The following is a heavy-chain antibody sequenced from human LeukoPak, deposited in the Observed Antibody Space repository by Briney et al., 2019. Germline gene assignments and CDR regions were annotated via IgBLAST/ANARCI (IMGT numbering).Heavy chain of an antibody. Sequence: ASVKVSCKVSGYTLTELSMHWVRQAPGKGLEWMGGFDPEDGETIYAQKFQGRVTMTEDTSTDTAYMELSGLRSEDTAVYYCAISLITMVRGVWNWFDPWGQGTLVTVSS. CDR2: FDPEDGET. CDR1: GYTLTELS. V-gene: IGHV1-24*01. J-gene: IGHJ5*02. CDR3: AISLITMVRGVWNWFDP. D-gene: IGHD3-10*01.